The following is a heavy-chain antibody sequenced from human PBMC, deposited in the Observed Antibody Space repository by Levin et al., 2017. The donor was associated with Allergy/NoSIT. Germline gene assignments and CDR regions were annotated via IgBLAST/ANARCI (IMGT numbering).Heavy chain of an antibody. J-gene: IGHJ6*03. Sequence: ASVKVSCKGSGYSFTSYWIGWVRQMPGKGLEWMGIIYPGDSDTRYSPSFQGQVTISADKSISTAYLQWSSLKASDTAMYYCARQTSGSDYGDYGALYYDYYMDVWGKGTTVTVSS. CDR2: IYPGDSDT. CDR1: GYSFTSYW. V-gene: IGHV5-51*01. CDR3: ARQTSGSDYGDYGALYYDYYMDV. D-gene: IGHD4-17*01.